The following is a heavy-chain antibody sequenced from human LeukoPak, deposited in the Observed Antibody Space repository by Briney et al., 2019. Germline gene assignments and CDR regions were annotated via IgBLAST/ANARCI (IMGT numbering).Heavy chain of an antibody. CDR1: GGSFSGYY. J-gene: IGHJ4*02. D-gene: IGHD2-15*01. CDR2: INHSGST. V-gene: IGHV4-34*01. Sequence: SETLSLTCAVYGGSFSGYYWSWIRQPPGKGLEWIGEINHSGSTNYNPSLKSRVTISVDTSKNQFSLKLSSVTAADTAAYYCARGIYCSGGSCYPFYYFDYWGQGTLVTVSS. CDR3: ARGIYCSGGSCYPFYYFDY.